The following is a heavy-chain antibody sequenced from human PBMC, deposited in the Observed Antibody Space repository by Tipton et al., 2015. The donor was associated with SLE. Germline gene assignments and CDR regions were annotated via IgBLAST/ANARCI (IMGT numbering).Heavy chain of an antibody. D-gene: IGHD1-1*01. J-gene: IGHJ4*02. CDR3: ARQRTGTFYY. Sequence: LRLSCTVSGGSISSGGYYWSWIRQHPGKGLEWIGYIYYSGSTYYNPSLKSRVTISVDTSKNQFSLKLSSVTAADTAVYYCARQRTGTFYYWGQGTLVTVSS. CDR2: IYYSGST. CDR1: GGSISSGGYY. V-gene: IGHV4-31*02.